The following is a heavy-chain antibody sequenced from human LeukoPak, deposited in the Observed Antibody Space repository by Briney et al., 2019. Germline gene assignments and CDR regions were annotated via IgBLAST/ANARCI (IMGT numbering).Heavy chain of an antibody. CDR1: GGTFSSYA. Sequence: GPSVKVSCKASGGTFSSYAISWVRQAPGQGLEWMGGIIPIFCTANYAQKFQGRVTITTDESTSTAYMELSSLRSEDTAVYYCAREKGTYYDILTGYSYFDYWGQGTLVTVSS. J-gene: IGHJ4*02. CDR3: AREKGTYYDILTGYSYFDY. CDR2: IIPIFCTA. V-gene: IGHV1-69*05. D-gene: IGHD3-9*01.